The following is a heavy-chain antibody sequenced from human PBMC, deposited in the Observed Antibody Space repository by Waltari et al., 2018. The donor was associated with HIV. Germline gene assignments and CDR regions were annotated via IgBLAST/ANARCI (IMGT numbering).Heavy chain of an antibody. J-gene: IGHJ6*02. CDR1: GYTFTSYD. CDR3: ARGGNDFWSGRRGDGTPKYGMDV. CDR2: MNPNSGNT. Sequence: QVQLVQSGAEVKKPGASVKVSCKASGYTFTSYDINWVRQATGQGLEWMGWMNPNSGNTGYAQKFQGRVTMTRNTSISTAYMELSSLRSEDTAVYYCARGGNDFWSGRRGDGTPKYGMDVWGQGTTVTVSS. D-gene: IGHD3-3*01. V-gene: IGHV1-8*01.